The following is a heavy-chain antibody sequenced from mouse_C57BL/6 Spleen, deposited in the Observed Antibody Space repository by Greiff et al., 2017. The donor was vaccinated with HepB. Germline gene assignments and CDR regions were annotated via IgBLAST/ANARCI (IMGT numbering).Heavy chain of an antibody. CDR2: ISSGSSTI. CDR1: GFTFSDYG. Sequence: VQLKESGGGLVKPGGSLKLSCAASGFTFSDYGMHWVRQAPEKGLEWVAYISSGSSTIYYADTVKGRFTISRDNAKNTLFLQMTSLRSEDTAMYYCARMAQATSYFDYWGQGTTLTVSS. D-gene: IGHD3-2*02. J-gene: IGHJ2*01. CDR3: ARMAQATSYFDY. V-gene: IGHV5-17*01.